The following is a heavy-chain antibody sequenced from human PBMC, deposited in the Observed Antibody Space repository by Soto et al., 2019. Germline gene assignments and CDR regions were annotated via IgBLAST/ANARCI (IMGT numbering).Heavy chain of an antibody. CDR1: GYTFTSYG. V-gene: IGHV1-18*01. D-gene: IGHD6-19*01. Sequence: GASVKVSCKASGYTFTSYGISWVRQAPGQGLEWMGWISAYNGNTNYAQKLQGRVTMTTDTSTSTAYMELRSLRSDDTAVYYCARDKDHRIAVAGTYAFDIWGQGTMVTVSS. J-gene: IGHJ3*02. CDR3: ARDKDHRIAVAGTYAFDI. CDR2: ISAYNGNT.